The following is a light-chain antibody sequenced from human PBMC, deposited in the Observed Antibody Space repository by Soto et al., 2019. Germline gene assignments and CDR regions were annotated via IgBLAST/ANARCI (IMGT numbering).Light chain of an antibody. CDR3: QQYNNWHLIT. J-gene: IGKJ5*01. CDR2: GAS. V-gene: IGKV3-15*01. Sequence: EIVMTQSPATLSVSPGERSTLSCMASQSVSSNLAWYEQKPCQSPRLLIYGASTRATGIPARFSGSGSGTEFTLTISSLQYEDFAVYYCQQYNNWHLITFGQGTRLEIK. CDR1: QSVSSN.